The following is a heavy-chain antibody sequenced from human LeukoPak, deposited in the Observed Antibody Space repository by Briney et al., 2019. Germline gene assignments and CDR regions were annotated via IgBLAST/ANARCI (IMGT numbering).Heavy chain of an antibody. CDR1: VYPFISYD. J-gene: IGHJ6*02. CDR3: ARDVHRGSYYYYRMDV. V-gene: IGHV3-30*04. D-gene: IGHD1-26*01. CDR2: ISYYGSIK. Sequence: GGPPRLSCGPCVYPFISYDMRGGRDAPRKGLGWVTVISYYGSIKCYADSEKGRVTSSRDNSKNKLFLQMNSLRIEDTAVYYCARDVHRGSYYYYRMDVWGQGTTVTVSS.